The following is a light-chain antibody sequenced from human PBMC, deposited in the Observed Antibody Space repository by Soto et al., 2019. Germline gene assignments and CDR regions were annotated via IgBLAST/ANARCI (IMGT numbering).Light chain of an antibody. CDR2: AAS. CDR3: QQSYSTPPWT. V-gene: IGKV1-39*01. J-gene: IGKJ1*01. CDR1: QSISSY. Sequence: DIQMTQSPSSLSASVGDRVTITCRASQSISSYLNWYQQKPGKAPMLLIYAASSLQSGVPSRFSGSGSGTDFTLTISSLQPEDFATYYGQQSYSTPPWTFGQGTKVEIK.